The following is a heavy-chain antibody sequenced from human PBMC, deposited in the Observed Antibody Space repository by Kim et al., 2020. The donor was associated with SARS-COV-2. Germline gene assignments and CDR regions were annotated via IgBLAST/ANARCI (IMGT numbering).Heavy chain of an antibody. Sequence: GVLRLSCASSGFSFTTYAMYWVRQAPGKGLEWVAVITSDGTYKTYADSVKGGFTISRDTSKNTLYLQMDSLRVEDTALYYCARPRGSGSYFDNWGQGTLVTVSS. J-gene: IGHJ4*02. CDR1: GFSFTTYA. D-gene: IGHD1-26*01. CDR3: ARPRGSGSYFDN. CDR2: ITSDGTYK. V-gene: IGHV3-30*14.